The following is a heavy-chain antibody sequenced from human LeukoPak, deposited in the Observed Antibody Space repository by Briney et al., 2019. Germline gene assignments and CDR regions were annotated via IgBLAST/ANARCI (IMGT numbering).Heavy chain of an antibody. CDR1: GFTFSSYS. D-gene: IGHD3-10*01. CDR3: ARDGPTHYGPHYFDY. V-gene: IGHV3-21*01. Sequence: GGSLRLSCAASGFTFSSYSMNWVRQAPGKGLEWVSSISSSSSYIYYADSVKGRFTISRDNAKNSLYLQMNSLRAEDTAVYYCARDGPTHYGPHYFDYWGQGTLVTVSS. CDR2: ISSSSSYI. J-gene: IGHJ4*02.